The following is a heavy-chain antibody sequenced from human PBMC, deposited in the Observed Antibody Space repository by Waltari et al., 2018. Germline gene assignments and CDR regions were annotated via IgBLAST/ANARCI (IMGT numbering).Heavy chain of an antibody. Sequence: EVQLVESGGGLIQPGGSLRLSCAASGFTVSSNYMSWVRQAPGKGLEWVSVIYSGGSTYYADSVKGRFTISRDNSKNTLYLQMNSLRAEDTAVYYCAREKWELLPHYYYYGMDVWGQGTTVTVSS. V-gene: IGHV3-53*01. J-gene: IGHJ6*02. CDR3: AREKWELLPHYYYYGMDV. D-gene: IGHD1-26*01. CDR2: IYSGGST. CDR1: GFTVSSNY.